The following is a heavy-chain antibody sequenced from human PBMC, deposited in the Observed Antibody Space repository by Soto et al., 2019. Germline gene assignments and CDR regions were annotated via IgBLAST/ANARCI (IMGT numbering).Heavy chain of an antibody. Sequence: SETLSLTCAVYGGSFSGYYWSWIRQPPGKGLEWIGEINHSGSTNYNPSLKSRVTISVDTSKNQFSLKLSSVTAADTTVYYCARGHTTVTTYYYYYYGMDVWGQGTTVTVSS. J-gene: IGHJ6*02. CDR2: INHSGST. CDR3: ARGHTTVTTYYYYYYGMDV. D-gene: IGHD4-17*01. CDR1: GGSFSGYY. V-gene: IGHV4-34*01.